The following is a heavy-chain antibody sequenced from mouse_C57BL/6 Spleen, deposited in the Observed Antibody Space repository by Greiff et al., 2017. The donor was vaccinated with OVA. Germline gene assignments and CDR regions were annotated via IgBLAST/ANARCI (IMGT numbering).Heavy chain of an antibody. CDR2: INPNYGTT. J-gene: IGHJ4*01. Sequence: VQLKQSGPELVKPGASVKISCKASGYSFTDYNMNWVKQSNGKSLEWIGVINPNYGTTSYNQKFKGKATLTVDQSSSTAYMQLNSLTSEDSAVYYGARWRDYGYRDAMDYWGQGTSVTVSS. D-gene: IGHD1-1*01. V-gene: IGHV1-39*01. CDR1: GYSFTDYN. CDR3: ARWRDYGYRDAMDY.